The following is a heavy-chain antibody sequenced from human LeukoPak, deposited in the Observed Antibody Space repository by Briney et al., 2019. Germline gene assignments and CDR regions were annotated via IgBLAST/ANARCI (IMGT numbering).Heavy chain of an antibody. D-gene: IGHD5/OR15-5a*01. Sequence: SETLSLTCTVSGGSISGYYWSWIRQPPGKGLEWIGEINYTGRTHYNPSLTSRVTISIDMSERQFSLRLTSVTAADTAVYYCARERRVEVSARQTVAFDMWAQGTMVIVSS. CDR3: ARERRVEVSARQTVAFDM. CDR1: GGSISGYY. CDR2: INYTGRT. J-gene: IGHJ3*02. V-gene: IGHV4-34*01.